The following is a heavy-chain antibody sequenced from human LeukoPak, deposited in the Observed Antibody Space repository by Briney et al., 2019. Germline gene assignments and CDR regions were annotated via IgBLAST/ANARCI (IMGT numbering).Heavy chain of an antibody. CDR3: ARIEVGTWAPSGYFDY. V-gene: IGHV4-59*11. D-gene: IGHD2-21*01. CDR2: LYYSGNT. CDR1: GASISSQY. J-gene: IGHJ4*02. Sequence: SETLSLTCTVSGASISSQYWAWIQQPPGKGLTWIGYLYYSGNTNYNPSLKSRATISVDTSRNQFSLKLNSETAADTAVHYCARIEVGTWAPSGYFDYWGQGTLVTVSS.